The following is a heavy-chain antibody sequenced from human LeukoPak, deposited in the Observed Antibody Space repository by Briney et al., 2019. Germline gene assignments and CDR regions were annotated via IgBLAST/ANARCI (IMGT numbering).Heavy chain of an antibody. CDR1: GFTFSNYA. J-gene: IGHJ4*02. V-gene: IGHV3-23*01. D-gene: IGHD4-4*01. Sequence: PGGSLRLSCAASGFTFSNYAMIWVRQAPGKGLHWVSSITGSGDNKYYADSVKGRFTISRDNSKNTLYLQMNSLRAEDTALYYCAKSGGDTSVTPYYWGQGTLVTVSS. CDR3: AKSGGDTSVTPYY. CDR2: ITGSGDNK.